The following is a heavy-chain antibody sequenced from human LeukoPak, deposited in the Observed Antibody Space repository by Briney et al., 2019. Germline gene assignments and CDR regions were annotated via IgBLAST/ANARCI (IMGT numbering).Heavy chain of an antibody. CDR3: GRKAGDCGGGSCYSIDY. J-gene: IGHJ4*02. CDR1: GGSFSSEA. V-gene: IGHV1-69*05. Sequence: ASVKVSCKAFGGSFSSEAISWVRQAPGQGREWMGGIIPIFGTANYAQKFQGRVTINTDESTSTAYMEVSSLRSEDTAVYYCGRKAGDCGGGSCYSIDYWGQGTLVTVSS. CDR2: IIPIFGTA. D-gene: IGHD2-15*01.